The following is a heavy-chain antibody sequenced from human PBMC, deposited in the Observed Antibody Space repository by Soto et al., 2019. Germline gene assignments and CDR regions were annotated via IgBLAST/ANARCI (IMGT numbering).Heavy chain of an antibody. CDR3: ARVAITLIRGLKVDFYSMDA. CDR2: ISVYNGNK. D-gene: IGHD3-10*01. CDR1: GYTFNNYG. V-gene: IGHV1-18*01. J-gene: IGHJ6*02. Sequence: QLVQSGGEVKEPGASVQVSCKASGYTFNNYGITWVRQAPGQGLEWLGWISVYNGNKNYAKKVQGRVSMTADTSTSTAHMELRSLQSDDTAVYFCARVAITLIRGLKVDFYSMDAWGQGTTVTVSS.